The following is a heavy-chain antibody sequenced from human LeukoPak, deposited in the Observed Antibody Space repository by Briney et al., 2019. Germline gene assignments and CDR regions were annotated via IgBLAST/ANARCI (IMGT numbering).Heavy chain of an antibody. Sequence: SETLSLTCTASGGSIRGFYWSWIRQPPGKGLEWIGYIYYSGHTSNNPSLNSRVTISVDTFKNQFSLKLTSVTAADTAVYYCARDQYSGSLDYWGQGTLVTVSS. V-gene: IGHV4-59*12. D-gene: IGHD1-26*01. J-gene: IGHJ4*02. CDR3: ARDQYSGSLDY. CDR1: GGSIRGFY. CDR2: IYYSGHT.